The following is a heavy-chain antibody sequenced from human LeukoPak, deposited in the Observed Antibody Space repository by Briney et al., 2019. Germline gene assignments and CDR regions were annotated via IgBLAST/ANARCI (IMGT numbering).Heavy chain of an antibody. V-gene: IGHV3-23*01. J-gene: IGHJ6*03. CDR2: ISGSGGST. D-gene: IGHD1-14*01. CDR3: ARDRGNQRGYYYYYMDV. CDR1: GFTFSSYG. Sequence: PGGSLRLSCAASGFTFSSYGMSWVGQAPGKGLEWVSAISGSGGSTYYADSVKGRFTISRDNSKNTLYLQMNSLRAEDTAVYYCARDRGNQRGYYYYYMDVWGKGTTVTVSS.